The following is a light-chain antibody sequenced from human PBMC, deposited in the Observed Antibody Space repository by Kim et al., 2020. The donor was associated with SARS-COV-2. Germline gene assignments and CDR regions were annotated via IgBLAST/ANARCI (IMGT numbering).Light chain of an antibody. J-gene: IGLJ7*01. CDR3: GTWDSSLSGAV. CDR1: TSNIGNNY. CDR2: DNN. V-gene: IGLV1-51*01. Sequence: GQRVTISCSGITSNIGNNYVSWYQQLPGTAPKVLIYDNNKRPSGIPDRFSGSKSGTSATLAITGLQTGDEADYYCGTWDSSLSGAVFGGGTQLTVL.